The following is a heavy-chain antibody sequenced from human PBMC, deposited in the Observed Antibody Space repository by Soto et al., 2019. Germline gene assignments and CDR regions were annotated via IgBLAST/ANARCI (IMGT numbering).Heavy chain of an antibody. J-gene: IGHJ4*02. CDR2: ISWVGGST. V-gene: IGHV3-43*01. CDR1: GFTFDDYT. D-gene: IGHD6-13*01. CDR3: AKERGRAADGPFDY. Sequence: EVQLVESGGVVVEPGGSLRVSCAASGFTFDDYTMHWVRQAPGKGLEWVSLISWVGGSTYYADSVKGRFTISRDNSKNSLYLQSNSLRTEDTALYYCAKERGRAADGPFDYWGQGTLVTVSS.